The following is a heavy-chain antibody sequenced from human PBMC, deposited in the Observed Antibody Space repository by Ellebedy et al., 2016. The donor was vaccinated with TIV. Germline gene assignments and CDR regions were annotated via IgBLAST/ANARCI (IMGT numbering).Heavy chain of an antibody. D-gene: IGHD2-21*02. J-gene: IGHJ4*02. V-gene: IGHV3-74*01. CDR3: ARGPGDFHSSDY. CDR2: INSDGSDT. CDR1: GFIFSGYW. Sequence: PGGSLRLSCAASGFIFSGYWMHWVRQAPGKGLVWVSRINSDGSDTAYADSVRGRFTISRDNAKNSLFLEMNSLRVEDSAVYYCARGPGDFHSSDYWGQGTLVTVSS.